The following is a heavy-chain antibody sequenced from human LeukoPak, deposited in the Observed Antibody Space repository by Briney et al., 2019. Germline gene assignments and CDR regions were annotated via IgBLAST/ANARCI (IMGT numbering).Heavy chain of an antibody. CDR2: INAGNGNT. D-gene: IGHD2-8*01. CDR3: ARAPQWAEAAFDI. J-gene: IGHJ3*02. CDR1: GYTFTSYA. Sequence: ASVKVSCKASGYTFTSYAMHWVRQAPGQRLEWMGWINAGNGNTKYSQKFQGRVTITRDTSASTAYMELSSLRSEDTAVYYCARAPQWAEAAFDIWGQGTMVTVSS. V-gene: IGHV1-3*01.